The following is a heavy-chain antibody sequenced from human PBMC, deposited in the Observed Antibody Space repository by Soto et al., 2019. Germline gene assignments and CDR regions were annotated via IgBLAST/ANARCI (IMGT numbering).Heavy chain of an antibody. CDR2: ISSSSSYI. Sequence: EVQLVESGGGLVKPGGSLRLSCAASGFTFSSYSMNWVRQAPGKGLEWVSSISSSSSYIYYADSVKGRITISRDNAKNSLYLQMNSLRAEDTAVYYCARETSSLHLEGGIANYYFYGMDVWGQGTTVTVSS. V-gene: IGHV3-21*01. J-gene: IGHJ6*02. CDR1: GFTFSSYS. CDR3: ARETSSLHLEGGIANYYFYGMDV. D-gene: IGHD2-2*01.